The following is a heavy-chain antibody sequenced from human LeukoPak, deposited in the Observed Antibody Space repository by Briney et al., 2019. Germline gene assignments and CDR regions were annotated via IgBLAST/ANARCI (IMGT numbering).Heavy chain of an antibody. J-gene: IGHJ6*03. CDR3: AKDLRGSSYSYFYYLDV. CDR2: ISGSGGST. V-gene: IGHV3-23*01. D-gene: IGHD1-26*01. Sequence: GGSLRLSCAASGFTFSSYAMSWVRQAPGKGLEWVPAISGSGGSTYYADSVKGRFTISRDNSKNTLYLQMNSLRAEDTAVYYCAKDLRGSSYSYFYYLDVWGKGTTVTVSS. CDR1: GFTFSSYA.